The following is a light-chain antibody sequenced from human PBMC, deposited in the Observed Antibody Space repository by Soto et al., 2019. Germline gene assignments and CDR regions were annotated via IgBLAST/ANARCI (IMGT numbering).Light chain of an antibody. CDR2: EVS. Sequence: QSVLAQPASVSGSPGQSITISCTGSSSDIGAYDSVSWYQQHPGKAPRLVIYEVSDRPSGVSNRFSGPKSGNTASLTISGLQAEDEADYYCCSYAGSYVFGTGTKVTVL. V-gene: IGLV2-14*01. CDR3: CSYAGSYV. J-gene: IGLJ1*01. CDR1: SSDIGAYDS.